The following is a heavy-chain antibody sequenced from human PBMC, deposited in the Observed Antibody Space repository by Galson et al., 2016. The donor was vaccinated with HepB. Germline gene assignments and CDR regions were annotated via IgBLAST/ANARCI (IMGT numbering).Heavy chain of an antibody. J-gene: IGHJ4*02. V-gene: IGHV1-18*04. CDR1: GYPLTTYG. CDR3: ARDHQIPAALLTVACDY. CDR2: ISAYNGNT. Sequence: SVKVSCKASGYPLTTYGISWVRQAPGQGLEWMGYISAYNGNTNYAQKLQGRVTMTTDTSTTTAYMELRSLRSDDTAVYYCARDHQIPAALLTVACDYWGQGTLVTVSS. D-gene: IGHD2-2*01.